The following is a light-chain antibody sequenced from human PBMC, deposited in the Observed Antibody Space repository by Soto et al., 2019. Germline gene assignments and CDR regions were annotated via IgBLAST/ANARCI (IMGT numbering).Light chain of an antibody. J-gene: IGLJ2*01. V-gene: IGLV1-40*01. CDR2: GNT. Sequence: QSVLTQPPSVSGAPGQRVTISCTGSSSNIGANYDVHWYQQLPGTAPKVLIYGNTNRPSGVPDRFSGSKSGTSASLAITGHQAEDEADYYCQSYDSSLSGVVFGGGTKLTVL. CDR1: SSNIGANYD. CDR3: QSYDSSLSGVV.